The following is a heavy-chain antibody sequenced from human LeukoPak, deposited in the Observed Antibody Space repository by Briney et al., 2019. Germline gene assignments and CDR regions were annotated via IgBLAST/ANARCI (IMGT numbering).Heavy chain of an antibody. V-gene: IGHV4-4*02. J-gene: IGHJ5*02. D-gene: IGHD4/OR15-4a*01. Sequence: SGTLSLTCAVSGGSISSSNWWSWVRQPPGKGLEWIGEIYHSGSTNYNPSLKSRVTISVDKSKNQFSLKLSSVTAADTAVYYCARARVNYGPRDNWFDPWGQGTLVTVSS. CDR1: GGSISSSNW. CDR2: IYHSGST. CDR3: ARARVNYGPRDNWFDP.